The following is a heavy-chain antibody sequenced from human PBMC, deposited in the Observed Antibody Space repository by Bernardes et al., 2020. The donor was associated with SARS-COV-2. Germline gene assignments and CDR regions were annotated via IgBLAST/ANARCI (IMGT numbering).Heavy chain of an antibody. D-gene: IGHD2-15*01. Sequence: SETLSLTCTVSGGSISSSSYYWGWIRQPPGKGLEWIGSIYYSGSTYYNPSLKSRVTISVDTSKNQFSLKLSSVTTADTAVYYCARDTSDGSLNYYYYMDVWGKGTTVTVSS. CDR3: ARDTSDGSLNYYYYMDV. CDR2: IYYSGST. CDR1: GGSISSSSYY. V-gene: IGHV4-39*07. J-gene: IGHJ6*03.